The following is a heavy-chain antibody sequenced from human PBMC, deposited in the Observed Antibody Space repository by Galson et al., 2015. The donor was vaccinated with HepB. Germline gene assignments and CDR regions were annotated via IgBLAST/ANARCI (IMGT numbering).Heavy chain of an antibody. D-gene: IGHD3-22*01. Sequence: SVKVSCKASGGTFSSYAISWVRQAPGQGLEWMGGIIPIFGTANYAQKFQGRVTITADESTSTAYMELSSLRSEDTAVYYCARGDPGIAAAGRNYYDSSGTFDYWGQGTLVTVSS. CDR3: ARGDPGIAAAGRNYYDSSGTFDY. J-gene: IGHJ4*02. CDR1: GGTFSSYA. V-gene: IGHV1-69*13. CDR2: IIPIFGTA.